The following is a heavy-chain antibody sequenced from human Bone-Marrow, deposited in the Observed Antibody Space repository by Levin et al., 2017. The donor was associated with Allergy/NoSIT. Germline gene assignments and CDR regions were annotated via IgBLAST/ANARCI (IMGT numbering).Heavy chain of an antibody. J-gene: IGHJ6*03. D-gene: IGHD2-2*01. CDR1: GGTFSSYA. V-gene: IGHV1-69*06. CDR2: IIPIFGTA. CDR3: ARDAPRYCSSTSCYLEYYMDV. Sequence: KISCKASGGTFSSYAISWVRQAPGQGLEWMGGIIPIFGTANYEQKFQGRVTITAEKSTSTAYMELSSLRSEDTAVYYCARDAPRYCSSTSCYLEYYMDVWGKGTTVTVSS.